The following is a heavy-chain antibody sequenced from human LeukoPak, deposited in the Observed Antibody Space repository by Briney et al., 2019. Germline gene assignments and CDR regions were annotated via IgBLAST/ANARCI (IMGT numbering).Heavy chain of an antibody. CDR3: AKPLGDFWSGYYDY. J-gene: IGHJ4*02. D-gene: IGHD3-3*01. CDR2: ISGSGGST. V-gene: IGHV3-23*01. Sequence: GGSLRLSCAASGFTLSSYAMSWVRQAPGKGLEWVSAISGSGGSTYYADSVKGRFTISRDNSKNTLYLQMNSLRAEDTAVYYCAKPLGDFWSGYYDYWGQGTLVTVSS. CDR1: GFTLSSYA.